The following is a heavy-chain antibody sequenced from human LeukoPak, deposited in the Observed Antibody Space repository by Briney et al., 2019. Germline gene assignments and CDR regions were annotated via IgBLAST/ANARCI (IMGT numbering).Heavy chain of an antibody. CDR2: IWYDGSNK. D-gene: IGHD5-18*01. J-gene: IGHJ4*02. V-gene: IGHV3-33*01. CDR1: GFTFSSYG. CDR3: ARGSGYSPRGY. Sequence: GRSLRLSCAASGFTFSSYGMHWVRQAPGKGLEWVAVIWYDGSNKYYADSVKGRFTISRDNSKNTLYLQMDSLRAEDTAVYYCARGSGYSPRGYWGQGTLVTVSS.